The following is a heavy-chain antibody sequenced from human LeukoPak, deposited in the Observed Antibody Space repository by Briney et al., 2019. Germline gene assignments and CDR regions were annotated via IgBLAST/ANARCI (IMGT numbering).Heavy chain of an antibody. Sequence: GGSLRLSCAASGFTFSSYSMTWVHQAPGKGLEWISVLYSGGNTYYADSVKGRFTISRDKSKNTLYLQMNTLRVEDTAVYYCARDPHSYSSGWYYFDLWGQGTLVAVSS. V-gene: IGHV3-53*01. CDR1: GFTFSSYS. CDR3: ARDPHSYSSGWYYFDL. D-gene: IGHD6-19*01. CDR2: LYSGGNT. J-gene: IGHJ4*02.